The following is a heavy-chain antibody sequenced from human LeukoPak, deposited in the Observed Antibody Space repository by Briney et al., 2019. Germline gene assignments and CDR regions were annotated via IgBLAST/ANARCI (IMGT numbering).Heavy chain of an antibody. V-gene: IGHV7-4-1*02. Sequence: ASVKVSCKASGYTFTSYAMHWVRQAPGQGLEWMGWINTNTGNPTYAQDFTGRFVFSLDTSVSTAYLQISSLKAEDTAVYYCARKAPPVAGGIYIDSWGQGTLVTVSP. J-gene: IGHJ4*02. D-gene: IGHD6-19*01. CDR3: ARKAPPVAGGIYIDS. CDR1: GYTFTSYA. CDR2: INTNTGNP.